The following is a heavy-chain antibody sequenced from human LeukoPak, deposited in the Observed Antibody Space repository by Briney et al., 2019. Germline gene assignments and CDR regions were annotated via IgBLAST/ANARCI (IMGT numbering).Heavy chain of an antibody. CDR3: AKDRAIHLVPYYLVPDI. D-gene: IGHD5-18*01. J-gene: IGHJ3*02. CDR2: FSGSGAST. V-gene: IGHV3-23*01. Sequence: GGSLRLSCAASGFTFSTYAVTWVRQAPGKGLEWVSAFSGSGASTYYADSVKGRFTISRDNSKNTLYLQMKSLRAEDTAVYYCAKDRAIHLVPYYLVPDIWGQGTMVTVSS. CDR1: GFTFSTYA.